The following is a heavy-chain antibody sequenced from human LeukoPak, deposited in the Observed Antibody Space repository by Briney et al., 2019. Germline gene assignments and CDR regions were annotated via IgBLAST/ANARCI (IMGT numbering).Heavy chain of an antibody. CDR2: IKQDGSEK. CDR3: ARDFDY. J-gene: IGHJ4*02. CDR1: GFTFSSYA. Sequence: GGSLRLSCAASGFTFSSYAMSWVRQAPGKGLEWVANIKQDGSEKYYVDSVKGRFTISRDNAKNSLYLQMNSLRAEDTAVYYCARDFDYWGQGTLVTVSS. V-gene: IGHV3-7*05.